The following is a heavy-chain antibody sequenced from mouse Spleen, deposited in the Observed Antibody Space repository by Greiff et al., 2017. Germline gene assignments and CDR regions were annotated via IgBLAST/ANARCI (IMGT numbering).Heavy chain of an antibody. V-gene: IGHV1-69*01. CDR1: GYTFTSYW. CDR2: IDPSDSYT. D-gene: IGHD4-1*01. CDR3: ARDWEYYFDD. J-gene: IGHJ2*01. Sequence: QVQLQQPGAELVMPGASVKLSCKASGYTFTSYWMHWVKQRPGQGLEWIGEIDPSDSYTNYNQKFKGKATLTVDKSSSTAYMQLSSLTSEDSAVYYCARDWEYYFDDWGQGTTLTVSS.